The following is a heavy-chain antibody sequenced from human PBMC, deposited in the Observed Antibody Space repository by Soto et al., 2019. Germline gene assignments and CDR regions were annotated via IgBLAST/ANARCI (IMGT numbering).Heavy chain of an antibody. J-gene: IGHJ4*02. CDR2: ISSSSSYI. D-gene: IGHD6-19*01. CDR3: ARGGAGSGWYVDDY. CDR1: GFTFSSYS. Sequence: EVQLVESGGGLVKPGGSLRLSCAASGFTFSSYSMNWVRQAPGKGLEWVSSISSSSSYIYYADSVKGRFTISRDNAKNSLYLQMNSLRAEDTAVYYCARGGAGSGWYVDDYWGQGTLVTVSS. V-gene: IGHV3-21*01.